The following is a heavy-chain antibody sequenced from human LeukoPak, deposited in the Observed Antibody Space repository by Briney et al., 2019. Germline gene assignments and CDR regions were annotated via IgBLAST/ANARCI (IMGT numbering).Heavy chain of an antibody. CDR3: ARSLTVTTYNWFDP. J-gene: IGHJ5*02. CDR2: IIPILGIA. Sequence: ASVKVSCKASGYTFTSYGISWVRQAPGQGLEWMGRIIPILGIANYAQKFQGRVTITADKSTSTAYMELSRLRSDDTAVYYCARSLTVTTYNWFDPWGQGTLVTVSS. CDR1: GYTFTSYG. D-gene: IGHD4-11*01. V-gene: IGHV1-69*04.